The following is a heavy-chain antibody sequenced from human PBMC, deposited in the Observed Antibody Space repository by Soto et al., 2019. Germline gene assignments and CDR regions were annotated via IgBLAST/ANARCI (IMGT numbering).Heavy chain of an antibody. Sequence: PGGSLRLSCAASGFTFSDYYMSWIRQAPGKGLERVSYISSSGSTIYYADSVKGRFTISRDNAKNSLYLQMNSLRAEDTAVYYCARGRGYCSGGSCRNYYYYMDVWGKGTTVTVSS. CDR3: ARGRGYCSGGSCRNYYYYMDV. CDR1: GFTFSDYY. D-gene: IGHD2-15*01. CDR2: ISSSGSTI. J-gene: IGHJ6*03. V-gene: IGHV3-11*01.